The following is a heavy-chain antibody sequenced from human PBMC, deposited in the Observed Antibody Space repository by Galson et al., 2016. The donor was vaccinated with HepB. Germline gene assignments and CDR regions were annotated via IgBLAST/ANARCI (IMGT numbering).Heavy chain of an antibody. D-gene: IGHD3-16*01. CDR2: ITGGEGRT. Sequence: SLRLSCAASGFTFNAYAMNWVRQAPGKGLEWVSSITGGEGRTYYANSVRGRFTISRDNSENMVYLQMNSLRVDDTAIYYCAKHRGGYAWPIFDCWGPGTPVTISS. CDR3: AKHRGGYAWPIFDC. J-gene: IGHJ4*02. CDR1: GFTFNAYA. V-gene: IGHV3-23*01.